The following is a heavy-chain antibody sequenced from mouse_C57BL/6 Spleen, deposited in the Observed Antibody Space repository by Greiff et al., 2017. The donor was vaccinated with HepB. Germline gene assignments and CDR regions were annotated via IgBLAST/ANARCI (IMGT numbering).Heavy chain of an antibody. Sequence: VQLQQSGAELVRPGSSVKLSCKASGYTFTSYWMDWVKQRPGQGLEWIGNIYPSDSETHYNQKFKDKATLTVDKSSSTAYMQHSSLTSEDSAVYYCAREGITSAFGRWGQGTPLTDSS. J-gene: IGHJ2*01. CDR3: AREGITSAFGR. CDR1: GYTFTSYW. V-gene: IGHV1-61*01. CDR2: IYPSDSET. D-gene: IGHD1-1*01.